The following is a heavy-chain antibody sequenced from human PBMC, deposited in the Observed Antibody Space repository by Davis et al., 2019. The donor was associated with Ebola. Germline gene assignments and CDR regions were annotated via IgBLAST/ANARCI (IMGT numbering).Heavy chain of an antibody. D-gene: IGHD3-3*01. CDR1: GITFRNVV. CDR3: ARSGLSFGVVKYHYGMDA. J-gene: IGHJ6*04. Sequence: GESLKISCAASGITFRNVVMSWVRQAPGKGLEWVSGIDDDGEDTNYADSVRGRFTISRDNAKNSLYLQMNSLRAEDTAVYYCARSGLSFGVVKYHYGMDAWGKGTTVTVSS. V-gene: IGHV3-23*01. CDR2: IDDDGEDT.